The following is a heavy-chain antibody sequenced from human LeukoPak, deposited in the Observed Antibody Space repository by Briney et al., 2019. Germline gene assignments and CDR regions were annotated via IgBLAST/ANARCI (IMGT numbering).Heavy chain of an antibody. CDR2: INPNSGGT. CDR3: ARDSADVYAIFDY. D-gene: IGHD2-8*01. V-gene: IGHV1-2*02. J-gene: IGHJ4*02. Sequence: DSVKVSCEASGYTFTGYYKHWVRQAPGQGLEWMGWINPNSGGTNYAQKFQRRVTMTSDTSISTAYMELSRLRSDDTAVYYCARDSADVYAIFDYWGQGTLVTVSS. CDR1: GYTFTGYY.